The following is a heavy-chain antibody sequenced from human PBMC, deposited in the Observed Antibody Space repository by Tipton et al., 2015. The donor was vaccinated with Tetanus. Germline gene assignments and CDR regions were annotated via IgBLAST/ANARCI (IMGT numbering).Heavy chain of an antibody. J-gene: IGHJ4*02. Sequence: SLRLSCEVSGFSLSLYEMNWVRQAPGKGLEWVSSISSGSMSIYYADSVMGRFTISRDNAKNSLYLQMHSLRPEDTALYYCAREGGAAAGLFDSWGQGTLVTASS. CDR1: GFSLSLYE. V-gene: IGHV3-48*03. CDR3: AREGGAAAGLFDS. CDR2: ISSGSMSI. D-gene: IGHD6-13*01.